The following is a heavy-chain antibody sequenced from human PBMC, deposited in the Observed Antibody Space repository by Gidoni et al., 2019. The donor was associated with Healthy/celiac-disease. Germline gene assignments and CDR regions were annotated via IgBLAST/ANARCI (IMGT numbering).Heavy chain of an antibody. Sequence: QVQLQESGPGLVKPSETLSLTCTVSGGSISSYSWSWIRQPPGKGLEWIGYIYYSGSTNYNPSLKSRVTISVDTSKNQFSLKLSSVTAADTAVYYCARGGYDSSGYLNAFDIWGQGTMVTVSS. CDR1: GGSISSYS. CDR3: ARGGYDSSGYLNAFDI. D-gene: IGHD3-22*01. CDR2: IYYSGST. V-gene: IGHV4-59*01. J-gene: IGHJ3*02.